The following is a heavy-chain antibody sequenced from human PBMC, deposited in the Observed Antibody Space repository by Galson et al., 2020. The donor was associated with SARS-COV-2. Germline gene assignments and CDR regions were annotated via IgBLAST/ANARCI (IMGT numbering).Heavy chain of an antibody. D-gene: IGHD2-2*01. CDR3: AKTSEYCSSNSCYGYYYYGMDV. J-gene: IGHJ6*02. V-gene: IGHV3-23*01. CDR1: GFTFSTYA. Sequence: GESLKISCAASGFTFSTYAMSWVRQAPGKGLDWVSTISGSGYSTYYADSVKGRFTISRDNSKNTLYLQMNSLRAEDTAVYHCAKTSEYCSSNSCYGYYYYGMDVWGQGTTVTVSS. CDR2: ISGSGYST.